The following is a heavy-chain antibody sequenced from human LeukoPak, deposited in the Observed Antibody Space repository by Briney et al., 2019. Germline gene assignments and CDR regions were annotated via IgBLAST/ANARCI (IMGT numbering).Heavy chain of an antibody. CDR1: GFTFSSYA. Sequence: PGGSLRLACAASGFTFSSYAMSWVRQAPGKGLEWVSGISGSGSTIYYADSVKGRFTISRDNSKNTLYLQMNSLRAEDTAVYYCARDRGSWYRDAFDIWGQGTMVTVSS. J-gene: IGHJ3*02. D-gene: IGHD6-13*01. V-gene: IGHV3-23*01. CDR3: ARDRGSWYRDAFDI. CDR2: ISGSGSTI.